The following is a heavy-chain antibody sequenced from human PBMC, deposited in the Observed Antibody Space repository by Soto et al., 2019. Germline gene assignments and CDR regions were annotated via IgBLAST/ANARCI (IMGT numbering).Heavy chain of an antibody. J-gene: IGHJ4*02. CDR1: GGSISSYY. V-gene: IGHV4-59*08. Sequence: SETLSLTCTVSGGSISSYYWSWIRQPPGKGLEWIGYIYYSGSTNYNPSLKSRVTISVDTSKNQFSLKLSSVTAAETAVYYCERQDSSSSPFDYWGQGTLVTVXS. CDR3: ERQDSSSSPFDY. D-gene: IGHD6-6*01. CDR2: IYYSGST.